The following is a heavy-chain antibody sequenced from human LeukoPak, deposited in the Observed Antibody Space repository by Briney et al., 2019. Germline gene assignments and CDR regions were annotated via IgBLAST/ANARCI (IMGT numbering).Heavy chain of an antibody. D-gene: IGHD4-17*01. CDR1: GGSISNGGYQ. CDR2: IYYSGST. J-gene: IGHJ4*02. V-gene: IGHV4-31*03. Sequence: SETLSLTCTVSGGSISNGGYQWSWIRQHPGRGLEWIGYIYYSGSTYYNPSLKSRVSISVDTSKNQFSLKLNSVTAADTAVYYCARAHGDYILFDYWGQGTLVTVSS. CDR3: ARAHGDYILFDY.